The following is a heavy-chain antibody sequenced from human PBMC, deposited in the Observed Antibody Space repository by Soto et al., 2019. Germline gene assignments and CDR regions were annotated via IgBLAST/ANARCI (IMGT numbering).Heavy chain of an antibody. Sequence: LRLSCAASGFSFSDAWMTWVRQAPGKRLEWVGRIKSQGEGGTTEYGAPVKGRFTISRDDSENTLHLQMNSLKTEDTAVYYCATFRSYSDSWGHGTLVTVSS. D-gene: IGHD1-26*01. CDR3: ATFRSYSDS. V-gene: IGHV3-15*01. J-gene: IGHJ5*01. CDR1: GFSFSDAW. CDR2: IKSQGEGGTT.